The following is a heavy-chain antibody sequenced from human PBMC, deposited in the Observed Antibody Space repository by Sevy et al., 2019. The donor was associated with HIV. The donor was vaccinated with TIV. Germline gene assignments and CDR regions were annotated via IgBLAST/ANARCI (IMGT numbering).Heavy chain of an antibody. Sequence: GGSLRLSCAASGVTFSSYGIHWVRQAPGKGLEWVAVISYDGSKKNHAESMKGRFNISRDNSKNTLYLEMSSLRPEDTAVYYCAHSSGLYGYYYGMDVWGQGTTVTVSS. J-gene: IGHJ6*02. CDR3: AHSSGLYGYYYGMDV. V-gene: IGHV3-30*03. CDR2: ISYDGSKK. D-gene: IGHD1-26*01. CDR1: GVTFSSYG.